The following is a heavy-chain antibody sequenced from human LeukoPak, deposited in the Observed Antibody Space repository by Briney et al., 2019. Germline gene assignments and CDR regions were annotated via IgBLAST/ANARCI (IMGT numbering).Heavy chain of an antibody. CDR2: IYYSGST. V-gene: IGHV4-34*01. J-gene: IGHJ4*02. CDR3: ARQRATDYYGKYYFDY. Sequence: ASETLSLTCAVYGGSFSGYYWSWIRQPPGKGLEWIGSIYYSGSTYYNPSLKSRVTISVDTSKNQFSLKVSSVTAADTAVYYCARQRATDYYGKYYFDYWGQGTLVTVSS. CDR1: GGSFSGYY. D-gene: IGHD3-10*01.